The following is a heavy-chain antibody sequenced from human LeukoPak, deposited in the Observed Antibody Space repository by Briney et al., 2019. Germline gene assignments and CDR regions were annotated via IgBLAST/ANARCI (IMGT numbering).Heavy chain of an antibody. J-gene: IGHJ4*02. V-gene: IGHV4-4*07. D-gene: IGHD4-17*01. CDR1: GGSISSYY. Sequence: KPSETLSLTCTVSGGSISSYYWSWIRQPAGKVLELIGRLYTSGDTNYNPSLKSRLTMSLDTSKNQFSLKLSSLTAADTAVYYCARDEHDYGDYGTFDYWGQGTLVTVSS. CDR3: ARDEHDYGDYGTFDY. CDR2: LYTSGDT.